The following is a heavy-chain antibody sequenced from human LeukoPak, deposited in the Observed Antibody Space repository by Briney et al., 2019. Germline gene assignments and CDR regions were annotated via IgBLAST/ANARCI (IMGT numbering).Heavy chain of an antibody. CDR1: GFTISSFN. CDR2: INYDVITT. CDR3: AKDRVPDGHRPFDD. D-gene: IGHD5-24*01. Sequence: GESLRLSCAASGFTISSFNMQWVRQAPGKGLEWVASINYDVITTYYRDSVKGRFTISRDNSKNTVYLQMNSLRPEDTAVFYCAKDRVPDGHRPFDDWGQGTMVSVSS. J-gene: IGHJ3*01. V-gene: IGHV3-30*02.